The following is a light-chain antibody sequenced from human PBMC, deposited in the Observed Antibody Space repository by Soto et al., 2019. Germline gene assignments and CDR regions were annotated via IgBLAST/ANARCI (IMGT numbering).Light chain of an antibody. CDR3: QHYGGSTRT. Sequence: EIVMTQSAGTLAVSAGDTVTLSCRASQSLGGNLAWYQQKPVQSPRLIIHGASSRATGVPARITGSGSGTAFTLSISRLEPEDFAVYSCQHYGGSTRTFGKGTRWIS. J-gene: IGKJ1*01. CDR2: GAS. V-gene: IGKV3-20*01. CDR1: QSLGGN.